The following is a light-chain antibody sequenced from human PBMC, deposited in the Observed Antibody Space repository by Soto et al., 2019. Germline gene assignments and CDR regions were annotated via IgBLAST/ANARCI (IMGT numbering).Light chain of an antibody. Sequence: DIQMTQSPSSLSASVGDRVTITCRASQSISNYLNWYQHKAGKAPKVLIYAASSLQRGVPSRFSGSGSGTDFTLIISSLQPEDFATYYCQQSHSPLWTFGQGTKVDIK. CDR2: AAS. V-gene: IGKV1-39*01. CDR3: QQSHSPLWT. J-gene: IGKJ1*01. CDR1: QSISNY.